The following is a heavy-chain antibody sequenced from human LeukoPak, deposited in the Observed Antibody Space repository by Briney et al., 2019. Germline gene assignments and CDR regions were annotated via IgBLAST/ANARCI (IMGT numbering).Heavy chain of an antibody. J-gene: IGHJ4*02. CDR2: IYYSGST. V-gene: IGHV4-59*08. D-gene: IGHD3-16*02. CDR1: GGSINNYY. Sequence: SETLSLTCTVSGGSINNYYWSWIRQPPGKGLEWIGYIYYSGSTDYNPSLRSRVTISLDTSKNQFSLKLSSVTAADTAVYYCARLGGDLSLYYWGQGTLVNVSS. CDR3: ARLGGDLSLYY.